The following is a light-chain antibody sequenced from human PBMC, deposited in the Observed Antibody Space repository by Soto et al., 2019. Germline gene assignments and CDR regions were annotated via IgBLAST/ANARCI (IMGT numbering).Light chain of an antibody. CDR1: QGIRNE. Sequence: IQMTKSPSSLSASVGDRVTITCRASQGIRNELGWYQQKPGKANKLLIYDASNLETGVPSRFSGSGSGTDFTLTISSLQPEEIATYYCKKYDNLPLTVGGGNKVAIK. V-gene: IGKV1-33*01. CDR3: KKYDNLPLT. CDR2: DAS. J-gene: IGKJ4*01.